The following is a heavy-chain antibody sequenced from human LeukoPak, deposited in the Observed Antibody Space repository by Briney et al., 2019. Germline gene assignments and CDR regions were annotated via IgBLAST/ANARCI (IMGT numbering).Heavy chain of an antibody. D-gene: IGHD2-8*01. CDR3: ATYLREGKDCTNGVCYGDY. CDR2: IYPGDSDT. J-gene: IGHJ4*02. V-gene: IGHV5-51*01. Sequence: KHGESLKISCKGSGYSFTSYWIGWVRQMPGKGLEWMGIIYPGDSDTRYSPSFQGQVTISADKSISTAYLQWSSLKASDTAMYYCATYLREGKDCTNGVCYGDYWGQGTLVTVSS. CDR1: GYSFTSYW.